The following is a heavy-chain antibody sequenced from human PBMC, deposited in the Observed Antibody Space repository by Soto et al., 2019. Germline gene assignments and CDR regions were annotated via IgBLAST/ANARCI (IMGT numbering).Heavy chain of an antibody. J-gene: IGHJ5*02. CDR1: GASISGFY. CDR3: VRDGTKTLRDWFDP. Sequence: SETLSLICTVSGASISGFYWSWIRKSAGKGLEWIGRIYATGTTDYNPSLKSRVMMSVDTSKKQFSLKLRSVTAADTAVYYCVRDGTKTLRDWFDPWGQGISVTVSS. D-gene: IGHD1-1*01. CDR2: IYATGTT. V-gene: IGHV4-4*07.